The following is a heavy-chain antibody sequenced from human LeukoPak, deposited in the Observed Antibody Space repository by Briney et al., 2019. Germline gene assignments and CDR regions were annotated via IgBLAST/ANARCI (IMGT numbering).Heavy chain of an antibody. V-gene: IGHV4-59*01. Sequence: SETLSLTCTVSGGSISSYYWSWIRQPPGKGLEWIGYIYYSGSTNYNPSLKSRVTMSVDTSKNQFSLKLSSVTAADTAVYYCARSMPPGAFDIWGQGTMVTVSS. CDR2: IYYSGST. J-gene: IGHJ3*02. D-gene: IGHD2-2*01. CDR3: ARSMPPGAFDI. CDR1: GGSISSYY.